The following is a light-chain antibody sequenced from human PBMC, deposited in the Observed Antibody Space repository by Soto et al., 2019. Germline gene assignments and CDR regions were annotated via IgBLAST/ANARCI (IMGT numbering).Light chain of an antibody. V-gene: IGKV3-20*01. CDR3: QHFSSSSWT. Sequence: EIVLTQSPGTLSLSPGQGGTLSCRASQSLSRSYLAWYQQKPGQAPRLLIYGTSIRATGVPDRFSASVSGTEFTLTISRLEPEDFAVYYCQHFSSSSWTFGQGTKVEI. J-gene: IGKJ1*01. CDR1: QSLSRSY. CDR2: GTS.